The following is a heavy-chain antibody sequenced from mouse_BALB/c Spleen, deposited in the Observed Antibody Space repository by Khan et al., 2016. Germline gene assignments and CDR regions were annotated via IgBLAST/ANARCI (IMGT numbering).Heavy chain of an antibody. Sequence: QVQLQQPGAELARPGASVRLSCKASDYTSANYWMQWVKQRPGQGLEWIGSIYPGDGDTRYSQKFKDKATLTAETSSSTAYMHLRSVASEDSAVYYCAAALFVYWGQGTLVTVSA. D-gene: IGHD3-3*01. CDR1: DYTSANYW. CDR2: IYPGDGDT. V-gene: IGHV1-87*01. J-gene: IGHJ3*01. CDR3: AAALFVY.